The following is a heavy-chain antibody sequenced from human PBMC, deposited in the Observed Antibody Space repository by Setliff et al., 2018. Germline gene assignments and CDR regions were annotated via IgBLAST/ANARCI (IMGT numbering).Heavy chain of an antibody. V-gene: IGHV1-69*13. CDR2: IIPMFGTT. Sequence: GASVKVSCKASGGTFSSYAIDWVRQAPGQGLEWMGGIIPMFGTTNYAQRFRGRVTITADESTTTAYLELSSLRSEDTAVYYCARVRDCSGGICHRGFHHYMDVWGKGTTVT. J-gene: IGHJ6*03. CDR1: GGTFSSYA. D-gene: IGHD2-15*01. CDR3: ARVRDCSGGICHRGFHHYMDV.